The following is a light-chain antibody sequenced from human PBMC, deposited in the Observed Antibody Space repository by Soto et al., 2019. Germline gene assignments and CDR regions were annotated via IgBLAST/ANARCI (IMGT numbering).Light chain of an antibody. Sequence: QLVLTQSPSASASLGASVKLTCTLSSGHSSYSIAWHQQQPEEGPRYLMNLNSDGSHTRGDGIPDRFSGSSSGAERYLTISSLQSEDDADYYCQTWGTGSVVFGGGTKLTVL. CDR2: LNSDGSH. J-gene: IGLJ2*01. V-gene: IGLV4-69*01. CDR3: QTWGTGSVV. CDR1: SGHSSYS.